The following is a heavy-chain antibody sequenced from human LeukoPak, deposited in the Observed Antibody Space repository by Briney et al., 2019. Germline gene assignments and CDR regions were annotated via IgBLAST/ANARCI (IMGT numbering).Heavy chain of an antibody. D-gene: IGHD6-13*01. J-gene: IGHJ4*02. CDR2: ISSSGSTI. Sequence: GGSLRLSCAASGFTFSDYYMSWIRQAPGKGLEWVSYISSSGSTIYYADSVKGRFTISRDNAKNSLYLQMNSLGAEDTALYYCVKVTAAGFVDHWGQGTLVTVSS. CDR3: VKVTAAGFVDH. CDR1: GFTFSDYY. V-gene: IGHV3-11*01.